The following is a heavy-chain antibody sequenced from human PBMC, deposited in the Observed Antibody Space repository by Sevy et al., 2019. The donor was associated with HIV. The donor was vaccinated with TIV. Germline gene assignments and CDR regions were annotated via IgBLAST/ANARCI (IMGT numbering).Heavy chain of an antibody. J-gene: IGHJ6*03. Sequence: SETLSLTCTVSAGSISSSSFYWGWIRQPPGKGLEWIGSIYYSGSTYYNPSLKSRVTISVDTSKNQFSLKLSSVTAADTAVYYCARDTTYYDFWSGYPSYYYYMDVWGKGTTVTVSS. CDR3: ARDTTYYDFWSGYPSYYYYMDV. V-gene: IGHV4-39*02. CDR1: AGSISSSSFY. CDR2: IYYSGST. D-gene: IGHD3-3*01.